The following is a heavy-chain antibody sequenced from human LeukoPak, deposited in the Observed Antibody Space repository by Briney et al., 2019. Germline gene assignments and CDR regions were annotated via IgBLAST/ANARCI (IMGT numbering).Heavy chain of an antibody. Sequence: SETLSLTCTVSGGSITSSSDYWGWIRQPPGKGLEWIGSIYYSGSTYYNPSLKSRVTISVDTSKNQFSLKLSSVTAADTAVYYCARRSRWYSGSPYYWGQGTLVTVSS. CDR2: IYYSGST. CDR3: ARRSRWYSGSPYY. J-gene: IGHJ4*02. D-gene: IGHD1-26*01. CDR1: GGSITSSSDY. V-gene: IGHV4-39*07.